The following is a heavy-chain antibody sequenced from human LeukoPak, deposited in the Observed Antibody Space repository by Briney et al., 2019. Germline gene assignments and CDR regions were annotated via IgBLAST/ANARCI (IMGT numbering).Heavy chain of an antibody. CDR2: ISAYNGNT. CDR1: GYTFTSYG. V-gene: IGHV1-18*01. J-gene: IGHJ6*03. CDR3: ARRVTTTSYYYYYYMDV. D-gene: IGHD4-11*01. Sequence: GASVKVSCKASGYTFTSYGISWVRQAPGQGLEWMGWISAYNGNTNYAQKLQGRVTMTTDTSTSTAYMELRSLRSDDTAVYYCARRVTTTSYYYYYYMDVWGKGTTVTISS.